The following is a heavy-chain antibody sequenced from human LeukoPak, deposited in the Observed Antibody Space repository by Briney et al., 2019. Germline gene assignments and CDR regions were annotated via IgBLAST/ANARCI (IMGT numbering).Heavy chain of an antibody. CDR1: GYTFTGYY. V-gene: IGHV1-2*02. CDR3: ARERHEYGSFDY. J-gene: IGHJ4*02. Sequence: ASVKVSCKASGYTFTGYYMHWVRQAPGQGLEWMGWINPNSGGTNYAQKFQGRVTMTRDTSISTAYMELSRLRSDDTAVYYCARERHEYGSFDYWGQGTLVTVSS. CDR2: INPNSGGT. D-gene: IGHD4-17*01.